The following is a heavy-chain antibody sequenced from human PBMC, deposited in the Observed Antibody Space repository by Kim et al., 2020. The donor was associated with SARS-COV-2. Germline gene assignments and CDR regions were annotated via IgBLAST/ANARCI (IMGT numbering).Heavy chain of an antibody. CDR3: TTEVAVAVIH. Sequence: GGSLRLSCAASGFTFSNAWMSWVRQAPGKGLEWVGHIKSKTDGGTTDYAAPVKGRFTISRDDSKNTLYLQMNSLKTEDTAVYYCTTEVAVAVIHWGQGTLVTVSS. V-gene: IGHV3-15*01. CDR2: IKSKTDGGTT. J-gene: IGHJ4*02. CDR1: GFTFSNAW. D-gene: IGHD6-19*01.